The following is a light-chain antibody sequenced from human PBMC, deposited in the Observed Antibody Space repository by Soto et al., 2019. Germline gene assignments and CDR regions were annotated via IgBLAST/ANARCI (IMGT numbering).Light chain of an antibody. CDR2: GAS. CDR3: QQYGDSRT. CDR1: QTVRSTD. J-gene: IGKJ1*01. V-gene: IGKV3-20*01. Sequence: EIVLTQSPGTLSLSPGERATLSCRASQTVRSTDLAWYQQKPGQAPRLLVYGASSRATGIPDRFSGSGSGAAFTLTISRLEPEDSAVYYCQQYGDSRTFGPGTKVEI.